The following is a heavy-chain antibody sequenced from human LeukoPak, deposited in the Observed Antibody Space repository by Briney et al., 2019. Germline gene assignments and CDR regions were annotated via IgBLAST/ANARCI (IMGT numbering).Heavy chain of an antibody. CDR1: GGSIRSTTYY. J-gene: IGHJ5*02. V-gene: IGHV4-39*07. CDR2: IYYSGNT. CDR3: ARSRRRNNLNWFDP. D-gene: IGHD5-24*01. Sequence: PSETLSLTCSVSGGSIRSTTYYWGWIRQPPGKGLEWIGSIYYSGNTYYSPSLMSRVTISVDTSKNQFSLNLSSVTAADTAVYYRARSRRRNNLNWFDPWGQGTLVTVSS.